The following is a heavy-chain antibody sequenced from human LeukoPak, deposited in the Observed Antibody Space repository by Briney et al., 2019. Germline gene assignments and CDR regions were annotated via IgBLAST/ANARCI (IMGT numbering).Heavy chain of an antibody. Sequence: PGGSLRLSCAASGFTFSSYSMNWVRQAPGKGLEWVSVIYSGGSTYYADSVKGRFTISRDNAKNSLYLQMNSLRAEDTAVYYCAELGITMIGGVWGKGTTVTTSS. J-gene: IGHJ6*04. D-gene: IGHD3-10*02. CDR2: IYSGGST. CDR3: AELGITMIGGV. CDR1: GFTFSSYS. V-gene: IGHV3-66*01.